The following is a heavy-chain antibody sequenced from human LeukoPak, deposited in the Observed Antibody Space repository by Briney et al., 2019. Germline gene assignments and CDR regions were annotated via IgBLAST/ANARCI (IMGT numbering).Heavy chain of an antibody. CDR3: AREELGITHYYYMDV. D-gene: IGHD7-27*01. J-gene: IGHJ6*03. Sequence: SETLSLTCTVSGGSIRSSTYYWGWIRQPPGKELEWIGSIYHSGSTYYNESLKSRVTMSIDTSKNQFSLKLSSVTAADTAVYYCAREELGITHYYYMDVWGKGTTVTVSS. CDR2: IYHSGST. CDR1: GGSIRSSTYY. V-gene: IGHV4-39*07.